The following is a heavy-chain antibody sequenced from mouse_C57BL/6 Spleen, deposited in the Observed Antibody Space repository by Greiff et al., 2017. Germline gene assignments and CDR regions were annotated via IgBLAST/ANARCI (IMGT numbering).Heavy chain of an antibody. CDR3: ARYDYDGAWFAY. CDR1: GYTFTSYW. J-gene: IGHJ3*01. CDR2: IHPNSGST. V-gene: IGHV1-64*01. D-gene: IGHD2-4*01. Sequence: QVQLQQPGAELVKPGASVKLSCKASGYTFTSYWMHWVKPRPGQGLEWIGMIHPNSGSTNYNEKFKSKATLTVDKSSSTAYIQLSSLTSEDSAVYYCARYDYDGAWFAYWDRGTLVTVSA.